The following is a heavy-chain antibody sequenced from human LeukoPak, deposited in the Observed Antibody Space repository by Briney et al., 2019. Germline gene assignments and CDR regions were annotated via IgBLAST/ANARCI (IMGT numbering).Heavy chain of an antibody. CDR2: ISSSSSNI. CDR3: ARNLLNAFDI. CDR1: GFTFSTYS. V-gene: IGHV3-48*02. Sequence: GGSLRLSCAASGFTFSTYSMNWVRQAPGKGLEWVSYISSSSSNIYYADSVKGRFTISRDNARNSLYLQMNSLRDEDTAVYYCARNLLNAFDIWGQGTMVTVSS. J-gene: IGHJ3*02.